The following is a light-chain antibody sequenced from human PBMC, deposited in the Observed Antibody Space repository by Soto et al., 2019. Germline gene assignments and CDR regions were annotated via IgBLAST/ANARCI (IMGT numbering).Light chain of an antibody. CDR2: DVS. CDR1: SSDVGGYNY. V-gene: IGLV2-14*01. Sequence: QSALTQPASVSGSPGQSITISCTGTSSDVGGYNYVSWYQQHPGKAPKLMIYDVSNRPSGVSNRFSGSKSGNTASLTISGLQAEDEADYYCTSYTSITTPDYVFGNGTKLTVL. J-gene: IGLJ1*01. CDR3: TSYTSITTPDYV.